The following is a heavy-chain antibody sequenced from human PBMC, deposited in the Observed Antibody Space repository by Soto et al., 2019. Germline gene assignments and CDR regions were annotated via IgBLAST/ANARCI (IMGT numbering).Heavy chain of an antibody. D-gene: IGHD3-22*01. J-gene: IGHJ4*02. Sequence: QVQLVQSGAEVKKPGASVKVSCKASGYTFTSYYMHWVRQAPGQGLEWMGIINPSGGSTSYAQKFTGRVTMTRDTSTSTVYMELSSRRSEDTAVYYCAREGHYYDSSGYYPLGYWGQGTLVTVSS. CDR3: AREGHYYDSSGYYPLGY. V-gene: IGHV1-46*01. CDR2: INPSGGST. CDR1: GYTFTSYY.